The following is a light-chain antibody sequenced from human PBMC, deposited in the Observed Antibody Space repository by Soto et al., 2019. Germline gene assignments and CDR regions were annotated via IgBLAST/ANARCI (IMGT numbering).Light chain of an antibody. CDR3: QQYYSFPWT. V-gene: IGKV1-5*02. J-gene: IGKJ1*01. Sequence: DIQMTQSPSTLSASVGHRVTIVCRASQSISSWLAWYQQKPGKAPELLIYAASTLQSGVPSRFSGSGSGTDFTLTISCLQSEDFATYYCQQYYSFPWTFGQGT. CDR1: QSISSW. CDR2: AAS.